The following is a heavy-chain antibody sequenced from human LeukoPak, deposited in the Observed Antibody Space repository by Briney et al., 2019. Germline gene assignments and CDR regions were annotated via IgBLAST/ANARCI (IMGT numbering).Heavy chain of an antibody. CDR3: ARETVGLDY. Sequence: PGGSLRLSCAASGFTFSNYNLNWVRQAPGKGLEWVSYISDGRSTIYYADSVRGRFTISRDNAKNSLYLQINSLRDEDTAVYYCARETVGLDYWGQGTLVTVSS. V-gene: IGHV3-48*02. J-gene: IGHJ4*02. CDR2: ISDGRSTI. D-gene: IGHD4-23*01. CDR1: GFTFSNYN.